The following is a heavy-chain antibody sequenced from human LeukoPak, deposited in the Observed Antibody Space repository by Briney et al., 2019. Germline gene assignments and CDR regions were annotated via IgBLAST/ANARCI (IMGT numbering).Heavy chain of an antibody. CDR1: GYTFTGYY. D-gene: IGHD1-1*01. CDR2: INPNSGGT. Sequence: ASVKVSCKASGYTFTGYYMHWVRQAPGQGLEWMGRINPNSGGTNYAQKFQGRVTMTRDTSISTAYMELSRLRSDDTAVYYCARAIPARGTHFDYWGQRTLVTVSS. J-gene: IGHJ4*02. V-gene: IGHV1-2*06. CDR3: ARAIPARGTHFDY.